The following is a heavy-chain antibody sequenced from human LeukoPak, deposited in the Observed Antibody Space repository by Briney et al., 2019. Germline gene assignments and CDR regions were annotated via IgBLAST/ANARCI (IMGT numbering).Heavy chain of an antibody. D-gene: IGHD4-23*01. J-gene: IGHJ4*02. V-gene: IGHV3-48*01. Sequence: GGSLRLSCAASGFTFSSYSMNWVRQAPGKGLEWVSYISSSSSTIYYADSVKGRFTISRDNSKNTLYLQMNSLRAEDTAVYYCAKDSGTYYGGNSGYFDYWGQGTLVTVSS. CDR3: AKDSGTYYGGNSGYFDY. CDR1: GFTFSSYS. CDR2: ISSSSSTI.